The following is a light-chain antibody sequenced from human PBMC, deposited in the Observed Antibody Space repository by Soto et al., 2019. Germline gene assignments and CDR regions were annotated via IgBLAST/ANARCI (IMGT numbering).Light chain of an antibody. CDR1: VDMSNY. Sequence: DILMTLSPSSLCASVGDRVTTTCQARVDMSNYLNWYQQKPGKAPRLLIYDVSNLETGVPARFSGSGSGTEFTLTITSLHSEADAVYDYQRHNNWPRALTFGGGTKVDIK. J-gene: IGKJ4*01. V-gene: IGKV1-33*01. CDR3: QRHNNWPRALT. CDR2: DVS.